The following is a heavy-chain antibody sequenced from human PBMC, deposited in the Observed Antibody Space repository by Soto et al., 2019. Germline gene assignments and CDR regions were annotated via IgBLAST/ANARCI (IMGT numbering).Heavy chain of an antibody. Sequence: GASVKVSCKASGGTFSSYAISWVRQAPGQGLEWMGGIIPIFGTANYAQKFQGRVTITADESTSTAYMELSSLRSEDTAVYYCARGSDYYDSSGYYYPFDYWGQGTLVTVSS. D-gene: IGHD3-22*01. V-gene: IGHV1-69*13. CDR1: GGTFSSYA. CDR3: ARGSDYYDSSGYYYPFDY. J-gene: IGHJ4*02. CDR2: IIPIFGTA.